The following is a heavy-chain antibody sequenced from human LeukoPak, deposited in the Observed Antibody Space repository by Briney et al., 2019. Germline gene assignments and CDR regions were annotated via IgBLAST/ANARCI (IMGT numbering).Heavy chain of an antibody. D-gene: IGHD1-26*01. CDR2: IIPIFGPP. J-gene: IGHJ3*02. CDR3: ARDRSSGTFDSFGI. V-gene: IGHV1-69*01. CDR1: GGTFSNYA. Sequence: SVKVSCKASGGTFSNYAISWVRQAPGQGLGWLGGIIPIFGPPNTAQKFQGRVTITADESTSTVHMELSSLTSEDTAMYYCARDRSSGTFDSFGIWGPGTMVTVSS.